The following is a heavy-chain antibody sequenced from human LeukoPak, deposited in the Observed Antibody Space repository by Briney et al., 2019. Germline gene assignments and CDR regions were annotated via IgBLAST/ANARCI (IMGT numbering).Heavy chain of an antibody. D-gene: IGHD1-26*01. CDR3: ARCGSYAFPGENY. V-gene: IGHV4-38-2*02. CDR2: IYHSGST. Sequence: KPSETLSLTFTVSGYSISSGYYWGWIRQPPGKGLEWIGSIYHSGSTYYNPSLKSRVTISVDTSKNQFSLKLSSVTAADTAVYYCARCGSYAFPGENYWGQGTLVTVSS. CDR1: GYSISSGYY. J-gene: IGHJ4*02.